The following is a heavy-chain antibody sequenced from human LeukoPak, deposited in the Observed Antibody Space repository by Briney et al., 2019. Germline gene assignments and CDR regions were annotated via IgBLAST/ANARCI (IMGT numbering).Heavy chain of an antibody. J-gene: IGHJ4*02. D-gene: IGHD2-21*01. Sequence: GASVKVSCKASGYTFTGYYMHWVRQAPGQGLEWMGWINSNSGATHYAQKFQGRVTMTRDASISTAYMELSRLRSDDTAVYYCARVPGGAAYDLDHWGQGTLVTVSS. CDR3: ARVPGGAAYDLDH. V-gene: IGHV1-2*02. CDR2: INSNSGAT. CDR1: GYTFTGYY.